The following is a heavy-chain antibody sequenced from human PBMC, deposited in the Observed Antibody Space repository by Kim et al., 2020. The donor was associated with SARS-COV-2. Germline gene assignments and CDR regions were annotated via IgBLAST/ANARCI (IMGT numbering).Heavy chain of an antibody. V-gene: IGHV3-7*01. CDR3: ARDVKQVIAVAGPGDYDYGMDV. CDR2: IKQDGSEK. CDR1: GFTFSSYW. J-gene: IGHJ6*02. D-gene: IGHD6-19*01. Sequence: GGSLRLSCAASGFTFSSYWMSWVRQAPGKGLEWVANIKQDGSEKYYVDSVKGRFTISRDNAKNSLYLQMNSLRAEDTAVYYCARDVKQVIAVAGPGDYDYGMDVWGHGTTVTVSS.